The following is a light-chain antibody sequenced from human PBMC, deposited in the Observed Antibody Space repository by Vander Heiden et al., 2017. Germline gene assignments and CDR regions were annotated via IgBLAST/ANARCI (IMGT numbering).Light chain of an antibody. CDR1: QAISTY. J-gene: IGKJ1*01. CDR2: AAS. V-gene: IGKV1-39*01. Sequence: DTQMTQSPSSLSASVGDRVTITCRASQAISTYLNWYQQKPGKAPNLLIYAASGLQSGVPSRFSGSGSGTDFTLTINNLQPEDFATYYCQQSFNTLRRTFGQGTKVEIK. CDR3: QQSFNTLRRT.